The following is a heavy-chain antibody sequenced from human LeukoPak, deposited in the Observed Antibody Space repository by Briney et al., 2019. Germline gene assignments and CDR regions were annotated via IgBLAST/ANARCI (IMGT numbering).Heavy chain of an antibody. Sequence: GGSLRLSCTASGFTFSRYEMNWVRQAPGKGLEWVSYISHDSVTIHYVDSVKGRFTISRDNAKSLLFLQMNSLRAEDTAVYYCAREGSDYGELNFDYWGQGTLVTVSS. CDR2: ISHDSVTI. J-gene: IGHJ4*02. D-gene: IGHD4-17*01. V-gene: IGHV3-48*03. CDR3: AREGSDYGELNFDY. CDR1: GFTFSRYE.